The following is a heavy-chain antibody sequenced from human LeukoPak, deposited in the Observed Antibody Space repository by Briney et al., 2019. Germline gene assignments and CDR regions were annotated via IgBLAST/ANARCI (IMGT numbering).Heavy chain of an antibody. Sequence: GGSLRLSCAASGFTLSTYWMTWVRQAPGKGLDWVANIKEDGSEKYYVDSVKGRFTISRDNAKNSLYLQMNSLRAEDTAVYYCASSAFDIWGQGTLVTVSS. J-gene: IGHJ3*02. CDR1: GFTLSTYW. CDR3: ASSAFDI. CDR2: IKEDGSEK. V-gene: IGHV3-7*01.